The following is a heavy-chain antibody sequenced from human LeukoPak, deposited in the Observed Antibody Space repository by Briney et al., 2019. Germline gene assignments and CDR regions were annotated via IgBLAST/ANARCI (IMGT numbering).Heavy chain of an antibody. V-gene: IGHV3-11*06. Sequence: GGSLRLSCAASGFTFSDYYMSWIRQAPGKGLEWVSYISSSSSYTNYADSVKGRFTISRDNAKNSPYLQMNSLRAEDTAVYYCARGGYGDYEFDYWGQGTLVTVSS. CDR1: GFTFSDYY. CDR2: ISSSSSYT. D-gene: IGHD4-17*01. J-gene: IGHJ4*02. CDR3: ARGGYGDYEFDY.